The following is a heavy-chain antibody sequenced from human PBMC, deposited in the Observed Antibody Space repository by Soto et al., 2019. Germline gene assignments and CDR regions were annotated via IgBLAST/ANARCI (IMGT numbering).Heavy chain of an antibody. CDR1: GYTFSSYF. Sequence: QVQLVQSGAEVKKPGASVKVSCKASGYTFSSYFISWVRQAPGQGLEWMGWISAYNGNTNYAQNLQSXXTXSTDTSTSTAYMELRSLRSDDTAVYYCARDLPPVDYWGQGTLVTVSS. CDR3: ARDLPPVDY. V-gene: IGHV1-18*01. J-gene: IGHJ4*02. CDR2: ISAYNGNT.